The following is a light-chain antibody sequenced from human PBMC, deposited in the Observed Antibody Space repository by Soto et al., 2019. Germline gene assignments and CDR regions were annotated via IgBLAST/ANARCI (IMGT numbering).Light chain of an antibody. CDR1: SSDFGGYNY. CDR3: SSYTSSSTLV. Sequence: SVLTQPASVSGSPGQAITISCTGTSSDFGGYNYVSWYQQHPGKAPKLMIYEVSNRPSGVSNRFSGSKSGNTASLTISGLQAEDEADYYCSSYTSSSTLVFGTGSKVTVL. V-gene: IGLV2-14*01. J-gene: IGLJ1*01. CDR2: EVS.